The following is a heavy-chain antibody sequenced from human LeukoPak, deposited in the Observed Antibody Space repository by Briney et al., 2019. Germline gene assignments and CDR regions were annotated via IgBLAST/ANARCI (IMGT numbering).Heavy chain of an antibody. D-gene: IGHD3-22*01. CDR1: GGPFSGYY. CDR2: INHSGST. Sequence: SETLSLTCAVYGGPFSGYYWSWIRQPPGKGLEWLGEINHSGSTNYNPSLKSRVTISVDTSKNQFSLKLSSVTAADTAVYYCARSSGYYYVGRAFDIWGQGTMVTVSS. V-gene: IGHV4-34*01. CDR3: ARSSGYYYVGRAFDI. J-gene: IGHJ3*02.